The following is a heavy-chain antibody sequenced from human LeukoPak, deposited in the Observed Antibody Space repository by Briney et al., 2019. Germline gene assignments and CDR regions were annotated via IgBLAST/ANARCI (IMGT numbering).Heavy chain of an antibody. V-gene: IGHV4-34*01. J-gene: IGHJ5*02. Sequence: PSETLSLTCAVYGGSSSGYYWSWIRQPPGKGLEWIGEINHSGSTNYNPSLKSRVTISVDTSKNQFSLKLSSVTAADTAVYYCARPTVRGVIGRWGQGTLVTVSS. CDR1: GGSSSGYY. D-gene: IGHD3-10*01. CDR2: INHSGST. CDR3: ARPTVRGVIGR.